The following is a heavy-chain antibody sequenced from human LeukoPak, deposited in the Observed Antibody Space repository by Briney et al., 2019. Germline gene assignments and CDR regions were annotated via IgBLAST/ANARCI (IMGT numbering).Heavy chain of an antibody. V-gene: IGHV3-30*03. CDR3: ATIDY. J-gene: IGHJ4*02. CDR2: ISYDGSNK. CDR1: GFTFSSYA. Sequence: GGSLRLSCAASGFTFSSYAMSWVRQASGKGLEWVAVISYDGSNKYYADSVKGRFTISRDNSKNTLYLQMNSLRAEDTAVYYCATIDYRGQGTLVTVSS.